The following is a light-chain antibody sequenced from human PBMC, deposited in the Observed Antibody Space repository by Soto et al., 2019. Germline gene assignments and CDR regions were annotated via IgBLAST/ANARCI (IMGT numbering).Light chain of an antibody. J-gene: IGLJ2*01. CDR1: SNDIGTYNY. CDR2: EVS. Sequence: QSALTQPASVSGSPGQSITISCTGTSNDIGTYNYVSWYQHHPGKAPKLLIYEVSNRPSGVSNRFSGSKSGNTASLTISGLQAEDEADYHCTSFTTSTTVVFGGGTKVTVL. CDR3: TSFTTSTTVV. V-gene: IGLV2-14*01.